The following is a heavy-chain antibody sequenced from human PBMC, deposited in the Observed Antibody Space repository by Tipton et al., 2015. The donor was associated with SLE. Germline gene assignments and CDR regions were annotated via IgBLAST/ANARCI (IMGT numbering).Heavy chain of an antibody. D-gene: IGHD2-21*01. CDR2: IYYSGST. V-gene: IGHV4-59*12. CDR3: ARVTVVVIAPDY. J-gene: IGHJ4*02. CDR1: VGSISSYY. Sequence: TLSLTCPVSVGSISSYYWIWIRQPPGKGLEWIGYIYYSGSTNYNPSLTTRVTISVDTSKNQFSRKLSSVTAADPAVYYCARVTVVVIAPDYCGQGTLVTVS.